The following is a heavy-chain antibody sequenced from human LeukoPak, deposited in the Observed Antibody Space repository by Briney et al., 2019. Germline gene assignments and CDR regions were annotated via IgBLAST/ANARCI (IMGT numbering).Heavy chain of an antibody. CDR1: GFTFSSYS. Sequence: GGSLRLSCAASGFTFSSYSMNWVRQAPGKGLEWVSSISSSSSYIYYADSVKGRFTISRDNAKNSLYLQMNSLRAEDTAVYYCARDPLDWYYFDYWGQGTLVTVSS. D-gene: IGHD3-9*01. CDR2: ISSSSSYI. V-gene: IGHV3-21*01. CDR3: ARDPLDWYYFDY. J-gene: IGHJ4*02.